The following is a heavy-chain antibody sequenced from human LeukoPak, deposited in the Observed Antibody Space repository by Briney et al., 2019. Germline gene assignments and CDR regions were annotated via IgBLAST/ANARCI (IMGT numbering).Heavy chain of an antibody. D-gene: IGHD1-1*01. CDR2: IYHSGST. Sequence: SETLSLTCTVSSYSISSGYYWGWIRQPPGKGLEWIGSIYHSGSTYYNPSLKSRVTISVDTSKNQFSLKLSSVTAADTAVYYCARATAGTTLFEGIDYWGQGTLVTVSS. J-gene: IGHJ4*02. CDR3: ARATAGTTLFEGIDY. V-gene: IGHV4-38-2*02. CDR1: SYSISSGYY.